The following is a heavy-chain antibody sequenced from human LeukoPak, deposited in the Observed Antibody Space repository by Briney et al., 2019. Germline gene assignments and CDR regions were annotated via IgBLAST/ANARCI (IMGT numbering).Heavy chain of an antibody. V-gene: IGHV3-33*08. D-gene: IGHD7-27*01. CDR2: IWNDGSNK. CDR1: GFSFSSYA. J-gene: IGHJ4*02. CDR3: ARGTANWGFLVDS. Sequence: GGSLRLSCAASGFSFSSYAMSWVRQAPGKGLEWVAVIWNDGSNKYYGDSVRGRFTISRDNSRNTLYVQMNSLRVEDTAVYYCARGTANWGFLVDSWGQGTLVTVSS.